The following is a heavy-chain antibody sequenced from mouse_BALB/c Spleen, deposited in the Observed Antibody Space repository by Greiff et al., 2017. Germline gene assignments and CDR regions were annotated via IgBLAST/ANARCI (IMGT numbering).Heavy chain of an antibody. D-gene: IGHD1-1*01. CDR3: ARGGYYGSSYWFAY. CDR2: IDPSDSYT. V-gene: IGHV1-69*02. CDR1: GYTFTSYW. Sequence: QVQLQQPGAELVKPGASVKLSCKASGYTFTSYWMHWVKQRPGQGLEWIGEIDPSDSYTNYKQKVKGKATLTVDKSSSTAYLQRSSLTSEDSAVYYCARGGYYGSSYWFAYWGQGTLVTVSA. J-gene: IGHJ3*01.